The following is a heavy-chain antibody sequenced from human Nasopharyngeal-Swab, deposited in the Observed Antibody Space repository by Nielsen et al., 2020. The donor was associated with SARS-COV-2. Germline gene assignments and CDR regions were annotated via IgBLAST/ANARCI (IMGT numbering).Heavy chain of an antibody. D-gene: IGHD3-10*01. CDR2: IGTAGDP. Sequence: GESLKISCAASGFTFSSYDMHWVRQATGKGLEWVSAIGTAGDPYYPGSVKGRFTISRENAKNSLYLQMNSLRAGDTAVYYCARGDGTMVRGVIIRGVMDVWGQGTTVTVSS. J-gene: IGHJ6*02. CDR1: GFTFSSYD. CDR3: ARGDGTMVRGVIIRGVMDV. V-gene: IGHV3-13*05.